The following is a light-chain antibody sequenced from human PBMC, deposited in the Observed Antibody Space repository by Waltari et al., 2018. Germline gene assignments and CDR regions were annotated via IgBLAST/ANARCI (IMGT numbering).Light chain of an antibody. Sequence: QSALTQPASVSGSPGQSITISCSGPSSDVGGYNYVSWYQQHPGKVPKLMIYDVSKRPSGVSNRFSGSKSGNTASLTISGLQAEDEADYYCCSYAGSSTAVVFGGGTKLTVL. CDR2: DVS. V-gene: IGLV2-23*02. CDR1: SSDVGGYNY. J-gene: IGLJ2*01. CDR3: CSYAGSSTAVV.